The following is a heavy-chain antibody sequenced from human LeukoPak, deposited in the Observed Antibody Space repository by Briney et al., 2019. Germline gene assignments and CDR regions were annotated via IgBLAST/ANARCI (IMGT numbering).Heavy chain of an antibody. CDR2: IYYSGST. D-gene: IGHD2/OR15-2a*01. CDR1: GGSISSYY. CDR3: ARKYWDAFDI. V-gene: IGHV4-59*08. Sequence: SQTLSLTCTVSGGSISSYYWSWIRQPPGKGLEWIGNIYYSGSTNYNPSLRSRVTISVDTSKNQFSLKLSSVTAADTAVYYCARKYWDAFDIWGQGTMVTVSS. J-gene: IGHJ3*02.